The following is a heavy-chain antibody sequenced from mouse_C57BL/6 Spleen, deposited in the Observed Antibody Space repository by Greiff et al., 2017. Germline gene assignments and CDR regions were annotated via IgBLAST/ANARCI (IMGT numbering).Heavy chain of an antibody. V-gene: IGHV1-42*01. Sequence: VQLQQSGPELVKPGASVKISCKASGYSFTGYYMNWVKQSPEKSLEWIGEINASTGGTTYNQKFKAKATLTVDKSSSTAYMQLKSLTSEDSAVYYCARGGLGSTLGYWGQGTLVTVSA. J-gene: IGHJ3*01. CDR3: ARGGLGSTLGY. CDR2: INASTGGT. D-gene: IGHD1-1*01. CDR1: GYSFTGYY.